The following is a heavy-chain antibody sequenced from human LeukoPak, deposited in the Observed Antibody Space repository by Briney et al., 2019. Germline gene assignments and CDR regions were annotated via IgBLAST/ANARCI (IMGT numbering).Heavy chain of an antibody. CDR3: AKDRSSAWNCFDS. Sequence: GGSLRLSCAASGFTFSTYAMYWVRQAPGKGLEWVSSISGSGGSTYYADSVKGRFTISRDNSKNTLYLQMNSLGAEDTALYYCAKDRSSAWNCFDSWGQGTLVTVSS. J-gene: IGHJ4*02. CDR2: ISGSGGST. CDR1: GFTFSTYA. V-gene: IGHV3-23*01. D-gene: IGHD6-19*01.